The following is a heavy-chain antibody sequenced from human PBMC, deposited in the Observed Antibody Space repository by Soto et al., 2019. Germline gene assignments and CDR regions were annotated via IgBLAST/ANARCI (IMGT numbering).Heavy chain of an antibody. V-gene: IGHV1-18*01. J-gene: IGHJ6*03. D-gene: IGHD2-2*01. CDR1: GYTFTSYG. Sequence: ASVKVSCKASGYTFTSYGISWVRQAPGQGLEWMGRISAHNGNTNYAQKLQGRVTMTTDTSTSTAYMELRSLRSDDTAVYYCARARSIVVVPAAIAAHYYYYYMDVWGKGTTVTVSS. CDR3: ARARSIVVVPAAIAAHYYYYYMDV. CDR2: ISAHNGNT.